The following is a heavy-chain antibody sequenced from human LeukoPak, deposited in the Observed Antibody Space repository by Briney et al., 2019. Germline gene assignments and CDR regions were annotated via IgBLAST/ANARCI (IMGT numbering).Heavy chain of an antibody. CDR1: GYDFTSVG. CDR2: ISPYNGDT. V-gene: IGHV1-18*01. D-gene: IGHD6-19*01. Sequence: ASVKVSCKASGYDFTSVGITWVRQAPGQGLEWMGWISPYNGDTRYVQKLQGRVTMTTDTSTSTAYMELRSLRFDDTAVYYCARAGSGSGWYFDYWGQGTLVTVSS. CDR3: ARAGSGSGWYFDY. J-gene: IGHJ4*02.